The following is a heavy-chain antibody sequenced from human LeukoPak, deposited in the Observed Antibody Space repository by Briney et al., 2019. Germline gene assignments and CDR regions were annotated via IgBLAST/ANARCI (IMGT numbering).Heavy chain of an antibody. D-gene: IGHD3-3*01. CDR1: GFTFTRFA. CDR3: ARVGGDVLSGHRTGYYYAMDV. V-gene: IGHV3-30*04. CDR2: ISYDGRNK. J-gene: IGHJ6*02. Sequence: GGSLRLSCAASGFTFTRFAMYWVRQAPGKGLEWVALISYDGRNKYYADSVKGRFTISRDNSKNTVYLQMNSPRAEDTAVYYCARVGGDVLSGHRTGYYYAMDVWGQGTTVTVPS.